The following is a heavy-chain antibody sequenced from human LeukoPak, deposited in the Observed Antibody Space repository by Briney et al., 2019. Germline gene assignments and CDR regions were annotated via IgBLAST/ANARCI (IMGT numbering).Heavy chain of an antibody. CDR3: ARTSGYGSSWHSY. V-gene: IGHV1-18*01. D-gene: IGHD6-13*01. CDR1: GYTFSSYA. CDR2: ISGYNGNS. Sequence: ASVKVSCKASGYTFSSYAINWLRQAPGQGLEWMGWISGYNGNSQYSEKFQGRVTMTTDTSTNTAYMEPRSLRSDDTAVYYCARTSGYGSSWHSYWGQGTLVTVSS. J-gene: IGHJ4*02.